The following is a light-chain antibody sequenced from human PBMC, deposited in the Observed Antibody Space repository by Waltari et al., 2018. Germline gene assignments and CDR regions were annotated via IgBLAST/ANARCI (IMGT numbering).Light chain of an antibody. CDR1: QSVSKA. CDR2: GAS. Sequence: ETVLPQSPGTLSLSLGARATVSCRASQSVSKALAWYQQKPGQAPRLLVYGASTRATGIPDRFSGSGSGTDFSLTISRLVPDDFAVYYCQHYLRLPVTFGQGTTVEI. J-gene: IGKJ1*01. CDR3: QHYLRLPVT. V-gene: IGKV3-20*01.